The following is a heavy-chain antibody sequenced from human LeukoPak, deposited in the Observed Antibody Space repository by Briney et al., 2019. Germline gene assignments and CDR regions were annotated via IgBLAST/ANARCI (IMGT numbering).Heavy chain of an antibody. CDR1: GFTFSSYA. D-gene: IGHD2-2*02. Sequence: GGSLRLSCAASGFTFSSYAVSWVRQAPGKGLEWVSAISGSGGSTYYADSVKGRFTISRDNSKNTLYLQMDSLRAEDTAVYYCAKGEPDVVGYCSSTSCYTAIDYYYMDVWGKGTTVTVSS. V-gene: IGHV3-23*01. CDR3: AKGEPDVVGYCSSTSCYTAIDYYYMDV. CDR2: ISGSGGST. J-gene: IGHJ6*03.